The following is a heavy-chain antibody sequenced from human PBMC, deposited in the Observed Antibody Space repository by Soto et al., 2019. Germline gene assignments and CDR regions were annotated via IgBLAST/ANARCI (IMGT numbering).Heavy chain of an antibody. V-gene: IGHV1-69*13. CDR1: GGTFSRYA. D-gene: IGHD1-7*01. CDR3: ARGLEIHGHHPYYYYGMDV. J-gene: IGHJ6*02. CDR2: IIPIFGTA. Sequence: SVKVYCKASGGTFSRYAISWVRQAAGQGLEWMGGIIPIFGTANYAQKFQGRVTITADESTSTAYMELSRLTSEDTAGYYCARGLEIHGHHPYYYYGMDVWGQGTTVTVSS.